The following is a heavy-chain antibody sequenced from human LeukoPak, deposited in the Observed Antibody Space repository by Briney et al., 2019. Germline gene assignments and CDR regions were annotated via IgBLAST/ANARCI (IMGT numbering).Heavy chain of an antibody. CDR2: IGGRGGNT. V-gene: IGHV3-23*01. CDR1: GFTFSSYA. Sequence: GSLRLSCAASGFTFSSYAMSWVRQAPGKGLEWVSTIGGRGGNTYYADSVKGRFTISRDNSKNTLYLQMNSLRAEDAAVYYCAKDLLISRIAAAGPFDSWGQGTLVTVSS. J-gene: IGHJ4*02. D-gene: IGHD6-13*01. CDR3: AKDLLISRIAAAGPFDS.